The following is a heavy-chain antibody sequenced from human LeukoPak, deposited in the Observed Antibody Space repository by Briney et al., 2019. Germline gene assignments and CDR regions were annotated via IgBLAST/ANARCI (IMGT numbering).Heavy chain of an antibody. CDR2: IIPIFGTA. D-gene: IGHD6-19*01. CDR3: AIRFLPFSRGSGFPKYYYYGMDV. Sequence: GSSVYVSCKPSGGTFSSYAISWARQAPGQGLEWMGGIIPIFGTANYAQKFQGIVTITADESTSTAYMELSSLRSEDTAVYYCAIRFLPFSRGSGFPKYYYYGMDVWGQGTTVTVSS. V-gene: IGHV1-69*01. J-gene: IGHJ6*02. CDR1: GGTFSSYA.